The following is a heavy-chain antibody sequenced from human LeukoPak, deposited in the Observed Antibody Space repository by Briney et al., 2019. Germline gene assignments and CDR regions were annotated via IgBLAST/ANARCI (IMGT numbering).Heavy chain of an antibody. CDR1: GFPFDDYF. Sequence: GGSLRLSCAAAGFPFDDYFMGWVRQAPGKGLEWISYTTNSGYTMYYADSVRGRFTISKDNAKNSLFLHMSGLRAEDTAVYYCARSRARIAAAVYYFDYWGQGTPVTVSS. D-gene: IGHD6-13*01. CDR3: ARSRARIAAAVYYFDY. J-gene: IGHJ4*02. CDR2: TTNSGYTM. V-gene: IGHV3-11*01.